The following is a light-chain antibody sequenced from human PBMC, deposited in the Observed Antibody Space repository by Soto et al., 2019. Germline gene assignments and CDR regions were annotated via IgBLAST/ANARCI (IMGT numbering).Light chain of an antibody. CDR2: AHS. J-gene: IGLJ3*02. CDR1: NIGTKS. V-gene: IGLV3-21*02. CDR3: QLWDSRTDHWV. Sequence: LTHPPSVSVAPGQTAKMPCGGNNIGTKSVHWYQQKPGQAPVLVVYAHSDRPSGIPERFSGSVSGNTSTLTIISVEAGDEADYYCQLWDSRTDHWVFGGGTQLTVL.